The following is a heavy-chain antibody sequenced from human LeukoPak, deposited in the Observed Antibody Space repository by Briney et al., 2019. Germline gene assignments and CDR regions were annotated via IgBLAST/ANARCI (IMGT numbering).Heavy chain of an antibody. V-gene: IGHV4-34*01. D-gene: IGHD2-8*01. CDR1: GGSFSGYY. J-gene: IGHJ4*02. Sequence: SETLSLTCAVYGGSFSGYYWSWIRQPPGKGLEWIGEINHSGSTNYTPSLKSRVTISVDTSKNQFSLKLSSVTAADTAVYYCARGPNIVLMVYARGFDYWGQGTLVTVSS. CDR3: ARGPNIVLMVYARGFDY. CDR2: INHSGST.